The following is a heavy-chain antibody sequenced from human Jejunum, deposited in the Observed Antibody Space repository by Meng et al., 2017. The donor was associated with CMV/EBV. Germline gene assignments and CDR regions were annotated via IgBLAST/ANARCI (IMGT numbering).Heavy chain of an antibody. Sequence: QVQVVESGAEGKRPGASVKASCKASGYTFTGYNMHWLRQAPGQGLEWMGWISAYNGNTNYAQTLQGRVTMTTDTSTSTAYMELRSLRSDDTAVYYCARVEVGITSGDYWGQGTLVTVSS. D-gene: IGHD1-26*01. CDR3: ARVEVGITSGDY. J-gene: IGHJ4*02. CDR1: GYTFTGYN. V-gene: IGHV1-18*04. CDR2: ISAYNGNT.